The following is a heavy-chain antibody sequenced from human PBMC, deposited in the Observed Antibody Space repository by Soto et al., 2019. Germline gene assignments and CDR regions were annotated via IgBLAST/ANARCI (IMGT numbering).Heavy chain of an antibody. Sequence: VASVKVSCKASGYTFTGYYMHWVRQAPGQGLEWMGWINPNSGGTNYAQKFQGWVTMTRDTSISTAYMELSRLRSDDTAVYYCARRGYSGGDYYYGMDVWGQGTTVTV. CDR2: INPNSGGT. CDR3: ARRGYSGGDYYYGMDV. V-gene: IGHV1-2*04. D-gene: IGHD5-12*01. CDR1: GYTFTGYY. J-gene: IGHJ6*02.